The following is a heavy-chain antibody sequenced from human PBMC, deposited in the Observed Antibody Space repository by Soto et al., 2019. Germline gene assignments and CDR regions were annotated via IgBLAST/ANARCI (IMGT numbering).Heavy chain of an antibody. CDR3: ARRRGGSGWYDAFDI. V-gene: IGHV4-39*01. J-gene: IGHJ3*02. CDR1: GGSISSSSYY. D-gene: IGHD6-19*01. CDR2: IYYSGST. Sequence: PSETLSLTCTVSGGSISSSSYYWGWIRQPPGKGLEWIGSIYYSGSTYYNPSLKSRVTISVDTSKNQFSLKLSSVTAAYTAVFYCARRRGGSGWYDAFDIWGQGTMVTVSS.